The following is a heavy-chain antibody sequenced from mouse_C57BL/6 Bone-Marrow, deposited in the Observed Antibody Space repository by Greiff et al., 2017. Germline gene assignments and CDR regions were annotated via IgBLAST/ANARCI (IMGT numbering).Heavy chain of an antibody. Sequence: EVKLVESGGGLVKPGGSLKLSCAASGFTFSSYTMSWVRQTPEKRLEWVATISGGGGNTYYPDSVKGRITISRDNAKNTLYLQMSSLRSEDTALYYCARHTTPGSRRGYYAMDYWGQGTSVTVSS. J-gene: IGHJ4*01. D-gene: IGHD1-1*01. CDR2: ISGGGGNT. V-gene: IGHV5-9*01. CDR1: GFTFSSYT. CDR3: ARHTTPGSRRGYYAMDY.